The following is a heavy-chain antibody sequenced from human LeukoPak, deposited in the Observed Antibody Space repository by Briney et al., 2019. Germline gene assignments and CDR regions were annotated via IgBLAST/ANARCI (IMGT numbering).Heavy chain of an antibody. J-gene: IGHJ4*02. CDR2: IYYSGST. V-gene: IGHV4-39*07. CDR1: GGSISSSSYY. CDR3: ARLDSSGWYGIDY. D-gene: IGHD6-19*01. Sequence: SETLSLTCTVSGGSISSSSYYWGWIRQPPGKGLEWIGSIYYSGSTYYNPSLKSRVTISVDTSKNQFSLKLSSVTAADTAVYYCARLDSSGWYGIDYWGQGALVTVSS.